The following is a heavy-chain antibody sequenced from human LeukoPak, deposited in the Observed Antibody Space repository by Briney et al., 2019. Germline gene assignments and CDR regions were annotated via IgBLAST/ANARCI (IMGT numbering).Heavy chain of an antibody. CDR3: ARGFYTYYYDSSGRSFDY. D-gene: IGHD3-22*01. Sequence: GGSLRLSCAASGFTFSSYGMHWVRQAPGKGLEWVAFIRYDGSNKYYADSVKGRFTISRDNSKNTLYLQMNSLRAEDTAVYYCARGFYTYYYDSSGRSFDYWGQGTLVTVSS. CDR1: GFTFSSYG. J-gene: IGHJ4*02. CDR2: IRYDGSNK. V-gene: IGHV3-30*02.